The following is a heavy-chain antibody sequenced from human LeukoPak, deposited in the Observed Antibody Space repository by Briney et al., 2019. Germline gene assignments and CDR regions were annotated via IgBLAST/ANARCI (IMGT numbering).Heavy chain of an antibody. Sequence: PSQTLSLTCTVSGGSISSGDYYWSWIRQPPGEGLEWIGYIYYSGSTYYNPSLKSRVTISVDTSKNQFSLKLSSVTAADTAVYYCARVESEIAPSHPYNWFDPWGQGTLVTVSS. CDR1: GGSISSGDYY. V-gene: IGHV4-30-4*01. D-gene: IGHD6-13*01. J-gene: IGHJ5*02. CDR2: IYYSGST. CDR3: ARVESEIAPSHPYNWFDP.